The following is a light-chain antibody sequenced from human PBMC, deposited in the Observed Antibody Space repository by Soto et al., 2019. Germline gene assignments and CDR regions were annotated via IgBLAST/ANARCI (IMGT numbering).Light chain of an antibody. CDR3: QQYNTYLST. J-gene: IGKJ2*01. V-gene: IGKV1-5*01. CDR1: QTISKG. Sequence: DIQMTQSPSTLSASIGDRVTITCRASQTISKGLAWYQQKPGKAPKLLIYDTSNLESGVPSRFSGSGSGTDFTLTISSLQPDDFATYYCQQYNTYLSTFGQGTRLEIK. CDR2: DTS.